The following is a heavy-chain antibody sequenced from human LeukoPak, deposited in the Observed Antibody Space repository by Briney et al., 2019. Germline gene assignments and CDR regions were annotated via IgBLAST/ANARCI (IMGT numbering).Heavy chain of an antibody. J-gene: IGHJ5*02. CDR1: GGSISSDDYY. CDR3: GREASSSISSRWFDP. Sequence: SETLSLTCIVSGGSISSDDYYWNWIRQPPGKGLEWIGYIYHSGSTYYNPSLKSRVTISVDRSKNQFSLKLSSVTAADTAVYYCGREASSSISSRWFDPWGQGTLVTVSS. CDR2: IYHSGST. V-gene: IGHV4-30-2*01. D-gene: IGHD6-6*01.